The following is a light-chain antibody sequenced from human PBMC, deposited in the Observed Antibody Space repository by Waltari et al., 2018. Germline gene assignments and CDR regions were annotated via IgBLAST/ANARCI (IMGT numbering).Light chain of an antibody. J-gene: IGKJ5*01. CDR2: GAF. V-gene: IGKV3-15*01. Sequence: AMTQSPATLSASPGDRVTLSCRASQSISDNFAWYQQKPVQQAPRLLIYGAFTRASGIPARFTGGVYGTEFTLTISCPQSDDSAIYYCQQYNRWPPITFGQGPRLEIK. CDR1: QSISDN. CDR3: QQYNRWPPIT.